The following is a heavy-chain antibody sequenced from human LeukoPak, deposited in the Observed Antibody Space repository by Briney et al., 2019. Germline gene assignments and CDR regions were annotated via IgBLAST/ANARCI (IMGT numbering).Heavy chain of an antibody. CDR2: MNPNSGNT. CDR1: GYTFTSYD. CDR3: ARVIQLDYYYYYYMDV. V-gene: IGHV1-8*01. J-gene: IGHJ6*03. Sequence: ASVKVSCKASGYTFTSYDINWVRQATGQGLEWMGWMNPNSGNTGYAQKFQGRATMTRNTSISTAYMELSSLRSEDTAVYYCARVIQLDYYYYYYMDVWGKGTTVTVSS. D-gene: IGHD4-11*01.